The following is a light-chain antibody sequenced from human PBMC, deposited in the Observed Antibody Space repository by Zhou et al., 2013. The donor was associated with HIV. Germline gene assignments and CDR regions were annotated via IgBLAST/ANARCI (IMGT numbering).Light chain of an antibody. CDR2: DAS. J-gene: IGKJ2*03. CDR3: QQFDNLPYS. Sequence: DIQMTQSPSSLSASVGDRVTISCRASQSISSYLNWYQQKPGKAPKLLIYDASNLETGVPSRFSGSGSGTAFTFTISSLQPEDIATYYCQQFDNLPYSFGQGTKLEIK. CDR1: QSISSY. V-gene: IGKV1-33*01.